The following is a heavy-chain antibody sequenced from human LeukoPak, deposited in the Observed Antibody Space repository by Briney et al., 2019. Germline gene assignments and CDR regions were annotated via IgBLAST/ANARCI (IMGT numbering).Heavy chain of an antibody. V-gene: IGHV1-2*02. CDR1: EYTFTGYY. D-gene: IGHD5-12*01. Sequence: ASVKVSCKASEYTFTGYYMHWVRQAPGQGLEWMGWINPNSGGTNYAQKFQGRVTMTRDTSISTAYMELSRLRSDDTAVYYCARSGYSGYDSGGYWGQGTLVTVSS. CDR2: INPNSGGT. CDR3: ARSGYSGYDSGGY. J-gene: IGHJ4*02.